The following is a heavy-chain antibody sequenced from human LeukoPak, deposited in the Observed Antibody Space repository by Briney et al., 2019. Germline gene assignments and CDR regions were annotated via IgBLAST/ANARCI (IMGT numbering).Heavy chain of an antibody. CDR1: GDSVSSTTAA. Sequence: QTLSLTCAISGDSVSSTTAAWNWIRQSPSRGLEWLGRTYYRTKWYNQYGVSVKGRITIDPDTSRNQFSLQLDSVTPEDTAVYYCARDSTMTAICDDAFDIWGEGTGVSVSS. CDR3: ARDSTMTAICDDAFDI. J-gene: IGHJ3*02. CDR2: TYYRTKWYN. D-gene: IGHD4-17*01. V-gene: IGHV6-1*01.